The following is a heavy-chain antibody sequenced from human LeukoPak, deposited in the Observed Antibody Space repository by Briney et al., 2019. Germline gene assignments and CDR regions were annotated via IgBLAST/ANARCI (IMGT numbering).Heavy chain of an antibody. V-gene: IGHV3-53*01. CDR3: AKDAGYGGKSYFDY. CDR1: GFTVSSNY. J-gene: IGHJ4*02. D-gene: IGHD4-23*01. CDR2: IYSGGST. Sequence: GGSLRLSCAASGFTVSSNYMSWVRQAPGKGLEWVSVIYSGGSTYYADSVKGRFTISRDNSKNTLYLQMNSLRAEDTAVYYCAKDAGYGGKSYFDYWGQGILVTVSS.